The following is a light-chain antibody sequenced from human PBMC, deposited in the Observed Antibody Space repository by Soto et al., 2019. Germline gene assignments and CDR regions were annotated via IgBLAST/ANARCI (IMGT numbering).Light chain of an antibody. V-gene: IGKV1-33*01. J-gene: IGKJ2*01. CDR2: DAS. CDR1: HDSSNF. Sequence: DIQMNQSPSSLSASVGDRVTITCQASHDSSNFLNWYQQKPGKAPKLLIYDASNLETGVPSRFSGSGSGTDFTFTISSLQPEDIATYYCQHFDNLPYTFGQGTNLEI. CDR3: QHFDNLPYT.